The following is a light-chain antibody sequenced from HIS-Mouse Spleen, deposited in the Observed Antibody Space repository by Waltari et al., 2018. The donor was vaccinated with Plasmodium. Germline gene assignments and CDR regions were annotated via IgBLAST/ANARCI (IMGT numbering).Light chain of an antibody. Sequence: SYELTQPSSVSVSPGQTARITCSGDVLAKQYARWFQRKPGQAPVLVIYKDSERPPGIPGGFSGSSSGTTGTLTISGGQVEDEADYYCYSAADNNRVFGGGTKLTVL. V-gene: IGLV3-27*01. CDR1: VLAKQY. CDR2: KDS. J-gene: IGLJ3*02. CDR3: YSAADNNRV.